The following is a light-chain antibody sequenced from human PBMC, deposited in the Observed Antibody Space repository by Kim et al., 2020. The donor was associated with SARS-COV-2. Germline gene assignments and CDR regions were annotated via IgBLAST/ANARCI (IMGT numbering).Light chain of an antibody. CDR1: GIGGKS. Sequence: APGTTARITCGGNGIGGKSVHWYQQRPGQGPVVVIYYKGDRPSGIPERFSGSNSGNTATLTIRRVEAGDEADYYCQVWDRASDHWVFGGGTKVTVL. CDR3: QVWDRASDHWV. V-gene: IGLV3-21*04. J-gene: IGLJ3*02. CDR2: YKG.